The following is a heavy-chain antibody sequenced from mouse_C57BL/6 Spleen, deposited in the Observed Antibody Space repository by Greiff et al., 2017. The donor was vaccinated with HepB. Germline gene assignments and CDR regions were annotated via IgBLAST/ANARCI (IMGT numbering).Heavy chain of an antibody. Sequence: QVQLQQPGAELVRPGSSVKLSCKASGYTFTSYWMHWVKQRPIQGLEWIGNIDPSDSETHYNQKFKDKATLTVDKSSSTAYMQLSSLTSEDSAVYYCARSGMITTGYYYAMDYWGQGTSVTVSS. V-gene: IGHV1-52*01. CDR1: GYTFTSYW. CDR3: ARSGMITTGYYYAMDY. CDR2: IDPSDSET. J-gene: IGHJ4*01. D-gene: IGHD2-4*01.